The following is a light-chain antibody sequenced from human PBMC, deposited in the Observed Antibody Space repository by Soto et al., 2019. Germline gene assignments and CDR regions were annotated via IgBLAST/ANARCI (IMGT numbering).Light chain of an antibody. V-gene: IGLV4-69*01. CDR3: QTWVTGIHI. J-gene: IGLJ2*01. Sequence: QLVLTQSSSASASLGASVKLTCTLSSGHSNYAIAWHQQQPEKGPRFLMKLNSDGSHSKGDGIPDRFSGSSSGAERYLTISTLQSEDEADYYCQTWVTGIHIFGGGTKVTVL. CDR2: LNSDGSH. CDR1: SGHSNYA.